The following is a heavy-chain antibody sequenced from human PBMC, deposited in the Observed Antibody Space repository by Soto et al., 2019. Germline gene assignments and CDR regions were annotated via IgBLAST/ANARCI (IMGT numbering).Heavy chain of an antibody. V-gene: IGHV1-8*01. D-gene: IGHD1-1*01. CDR1: GYTLTSYD. CDR2: MNPNSGNT. CDR3: SRAPLHPSPVTTGVVGNDYSYYMNV. Sequence: ASVKVSCKASGYTLTSYDVNWVRQATGQGHEWMGWMNPNSGNTGYAQKFQGRDTMTRNTSISPADIQLSSLRTKDTAANTYSRAPLHPSPVTTGVVGNDYSYYMNVGGKGTAVTFP. J-gene: IGHJ6*03.